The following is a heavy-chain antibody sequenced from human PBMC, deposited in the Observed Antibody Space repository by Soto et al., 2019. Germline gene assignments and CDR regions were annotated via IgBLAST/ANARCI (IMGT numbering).Heavy chain of an antibody. D-gene: IGHD3-9*01. V-gene: IGHV4-59*08. J-gene: IGHJ4*02. CDR3: ARHRNYDILTGYFDY. Sequence: QVQLQESGPGLVKPSETLSLTCTVSGGSISSYYWSWIRQPPGKGLEWIGYIYYSGSTNYNPSLKSRVTISVDTSKNQFSLKLSSVTAADTAVYYCARHRNYDILTGYFDYWGQGTLVTVSS. CDR2: IYYSGST. CDR1: GGSISSYY.